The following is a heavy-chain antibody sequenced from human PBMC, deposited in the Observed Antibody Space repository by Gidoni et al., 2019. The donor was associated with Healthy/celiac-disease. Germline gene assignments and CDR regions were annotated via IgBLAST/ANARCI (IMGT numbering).Heavy chain of an antibody. CDR3: AKDKYSYGSLDY. CDR2: ISYDGSNK. Sequence: QVQLVESGGGVVQSGRSLRLSCAASGFTFSSYGMHWVRQAPGKGLEWVAVISYDGSNKYYADSVKGRFTISRDNSKNTLYLQMNSLRAEDTAVYYCAKDKYSYGSLDYWGQGTLVTVSS. J-gene: IGHJ4*02. CDR1: GFTFSSYG. V-gene: IGHV3-30*18. D-gene: IGHD5-18*01.